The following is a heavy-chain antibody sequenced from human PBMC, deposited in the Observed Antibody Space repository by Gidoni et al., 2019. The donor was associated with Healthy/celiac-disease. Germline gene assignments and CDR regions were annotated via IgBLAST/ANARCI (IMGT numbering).Heavy chain of an antibody. V-gene: IGHV4-61*02. CDR2: IYTRGST. J-gene: IGHJ4*02. Sequence: QVQLQESGPGLVKPSQTLSLTCTVSGGSISSGSYYWSWIRQPAGKGLEWIGRIYTRGSTNYNPSLKSRVTISVDTSKNQFSLKLSSVTAADTAVYYCATEGDPHYFDYWGQGTLVTVSS. CDR3: ATEGDPHYFDY. CDR1: GGSISSGSYY.